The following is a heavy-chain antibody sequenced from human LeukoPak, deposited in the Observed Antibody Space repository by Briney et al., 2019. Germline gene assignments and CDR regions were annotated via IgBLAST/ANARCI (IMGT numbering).Heavy chain of an antibody. J-gene: IGHJ3*02. Sequence: GGSLRLSCAASGFTFSSYAMGWVRQAPGKGLEWVSAISGSGGSTYYADSVKSRFTISRDNPKNTLYLQMNSLRAEDTAVYYCAKDKCSGGSCYDAFDIWGQGTMVTVSS. CDR3: AKDKCSGGSCYDAFDI. V-gene: IGHV3-23*01. CDR1: GFTFSSYA. D-gene: IGHD2-15*01. CDR2: ISGSGGST.